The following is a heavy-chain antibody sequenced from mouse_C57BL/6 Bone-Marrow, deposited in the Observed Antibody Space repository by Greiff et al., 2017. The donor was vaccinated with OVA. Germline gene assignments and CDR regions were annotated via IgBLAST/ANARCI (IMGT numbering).Heavy chain of an antibody. CDR2: IYPGSGNT. CDR3: ARDGRAMDD. V-gene: IGHV1-76*01. D-gene: IGHD2-3*01. J-gene: IGHJ4*01. CDR1: GYTFTDYY. Sequence: VQLQQSGAELVRPGASVKLSCKASGYTFTDYYINWVKQRPGQGLEWIARIYPGSGNTYYNEKFKGKATLTAEKSSSTAYMQLSSLTSEDSAVYFCARDGRAMDDWGQGTSVTVSS.